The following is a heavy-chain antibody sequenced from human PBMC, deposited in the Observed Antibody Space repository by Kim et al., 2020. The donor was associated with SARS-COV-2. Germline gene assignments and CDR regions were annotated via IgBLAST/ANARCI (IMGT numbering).Heavy chain of an antibody. D-gene: IGHD3-10*01. CDR1: GYTFTSYG. CDR3: ARGLLGRGGYYYYYGMDV. Sequence: ASVKVSCNASGYTFTSYGISWVRQAPGQGLEWMGWISAYNGNTNYAQKLQGRVTMTTDTSTSTAYMELRSLRSDDTAVYYCARGLLGRGGYYYYYGMDVWGQGTTVTVSS. CDR2: ISAYNGNT. V-gene: IGHV1-18*01. J-gene: IGHJ6*02.